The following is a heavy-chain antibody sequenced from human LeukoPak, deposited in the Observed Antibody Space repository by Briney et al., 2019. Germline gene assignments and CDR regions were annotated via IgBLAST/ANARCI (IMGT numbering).Heavy chain of an antibody. CDR3: ARDKSPNRGYSYGSIGY. D-gene: IGHD5-18*01. CDR2: ISYDGSNK. CDR1: GFTLSSYA. J-gene: IGHJ4*02. Sequence: GGSLRLSCAASGFTLSSYAMHWVREAPGKGLEWVAVISYDGSNKYYADSVKGRFTISRDNSKNTLYLQMNSLRAEDTAVYYCARDKSPNRGYSYGSIGYWGQGTLVTVSS. V-gene: IGHV3-30-3*01.